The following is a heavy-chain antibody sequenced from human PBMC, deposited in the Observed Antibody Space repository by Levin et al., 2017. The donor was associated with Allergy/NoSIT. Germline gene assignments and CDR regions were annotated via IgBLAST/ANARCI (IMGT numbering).Heavy chain of an antibody. D-gene: IGHD2-2*01. CDR3: ARDQPPMRIFDP. V-gene: IGHV3-30-3*01. Sequence: GESLKISCAASGFTFSSYAMHWVRQAPGKGLEWVAVISYDGSNKYYADSVKGRFTISRDNSKNTLYLQMNSLRAEDTAVYYCARDQPPMRIFDPWGQGTLVTVSS. J-gene: IGHJ5*02. CDR2: ISYDGSNK. CDR1: GFTFSSYA.